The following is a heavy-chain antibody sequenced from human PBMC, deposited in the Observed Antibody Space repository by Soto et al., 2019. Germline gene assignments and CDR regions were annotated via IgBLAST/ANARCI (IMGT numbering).Heavy chain of an antibody. J-gene: IGHJ6*02. CDR1: GFSFSTYT. V-gene: IGHV5-51*01. D-gene: IGHD6-13*01. Sequence: GASLNISCEGSGFSFSTYTVGSVRQIPGKGLEWMGIIHPGDSDTRYSPSFQGQVTISADKSISTAYLQWSSLKASDTAMYYCARRSPSSSWYEYYGMDVWGQGTTVTVSS. CDR3: ARRSPSSSWYEYYGMDV. CDR2: IHPGDSDT.